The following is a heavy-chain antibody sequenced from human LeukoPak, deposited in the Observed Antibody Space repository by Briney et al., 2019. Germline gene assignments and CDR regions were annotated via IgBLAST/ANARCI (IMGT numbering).Heavy chain of an antibody. Sequence: SETLSLTCAVYGGSFSGYYWSWIRQPPGKGLEWIGKINHSGSTNYNPSLKSRVTISVDTSKNQFSLKLSSVTAADTAVYYCARGARTPSGYGSRTAGRANWFDPWGQGTLVTVSS. CDR1: GGSFSGYY. J-gene: IGHJ5*02. V-gene: IGHV4-34*01. CDR2: INHSGST. D-gene: IGHD5-12*01. CDR3: ARGARTPSGYGSRTAGRANWFDP.